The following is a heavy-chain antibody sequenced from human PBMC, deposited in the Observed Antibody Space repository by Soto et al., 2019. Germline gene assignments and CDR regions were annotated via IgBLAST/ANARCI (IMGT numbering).Heavy chain of an antibody. CDR3: ASDLVGASESYGLDV. CDR1: GFTFSNYG. D-gene: IGHD1-26*01. J-gene: IGHJ6*02. V-gene: IGHV3-33*01. CDR2: IWHDGNNK. Sequence: SLRLSCAASGFTFSNYGMHWVRQAPGKGLEWVAIIWHDGNNKYYAGSVRGRFIISRDNSKNRLYLQMNSLRAEDTAVYYCASDLVGASESYGLDVWGQGTQVTVYS.